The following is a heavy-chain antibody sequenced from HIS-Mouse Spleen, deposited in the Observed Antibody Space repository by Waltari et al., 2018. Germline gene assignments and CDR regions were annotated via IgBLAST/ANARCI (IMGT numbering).Heavy chain of an antibody. CDR3: AREIPYSSSWYDWYFDL. CDR1: GGPLSSSRYY. Sequence: QLQLRESGPGLVKPSETLSPTCTVSGGPLSSSRYYWRWIRQPPGKGLEWIGSIYYSGSTYYNPSLKSRVTISVDTSKNQFSLKLSSVTAADTAVYYCAREIPYSSSWYDWYFDLWGRGTLVTVSS. CDR2: IYYSGST. J-gene: IGHJ2*01. V-gene: IGHV4-39*07. D-gene: IGHD6-13*01.